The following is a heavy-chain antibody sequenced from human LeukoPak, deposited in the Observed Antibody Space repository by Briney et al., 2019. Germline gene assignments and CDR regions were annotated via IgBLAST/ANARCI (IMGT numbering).Heavy chain of an antibody. D-gene: IGHD6-19*01. Sequence: GGSLRLSCAASGFTFSSYGMHWVRQAPGKGLEWVAVISYDGSNKYYADSVKGRFTISRDNSKNTLYLQMNSLRAEDTAVHYCAKDPHSSGWYYYYGMDVWGKGTTVTVSS. CDR3: AKDPHSSGWYYYYGMDV. CDR1: GFTFSSYG. J-gene: IGHJ6*04. CDR2: ISYDGSNK. V-gene: IGHV3-30*18.